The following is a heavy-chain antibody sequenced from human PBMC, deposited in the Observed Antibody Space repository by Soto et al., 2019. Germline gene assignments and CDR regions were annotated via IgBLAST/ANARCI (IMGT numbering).Heavy chain of an antibody. J-gene: IGHJ5*02. CDR1: GGSISSYY. V-gene: IGHV4-59*01. Sequence: PSETLSLTCTVSGGSISSYYWSWIRQPPGKGLEWIGYIYYSGSTNCNPSLKSRVTISVDTSKNQFSLKLSSVTAADTAVYYCARDSFSYSSGSYWFDPWGQGTLVTVSS. CDR3: ARDSFSYSSGSYWFDP. CDR2: IYYSGST. D-gene: IGHD3-10*01.